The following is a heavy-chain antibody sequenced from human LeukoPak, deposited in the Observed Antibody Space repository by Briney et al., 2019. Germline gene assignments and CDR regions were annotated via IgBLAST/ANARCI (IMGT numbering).Heavy chain of an antibody. J-gene: IGHJ4*02. Sequence: SVNASCKASGGTFSSYAISWVRQAPGQGLEWMGGIIPIFGTANYAQKFQGRVTITADKSTSTAYMELSSLRSEDTAVYYCARDGTRGYSYGYGYYFDYWGQGTLVTVSS. CDR2: IIPIFGTA. D-gene: IGHD5-18*01. V-gene: IGHV1-69*06. CDR3: ARDGTRGYSYGYGYYFDY. CDR1: GGTFSSYA.